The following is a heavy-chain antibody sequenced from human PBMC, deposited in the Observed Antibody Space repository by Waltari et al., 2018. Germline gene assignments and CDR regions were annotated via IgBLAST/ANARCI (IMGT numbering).Heavy chain of an antibody. D-gene: IGHD1-1*01. CDR1: GYTFTDYY. Sequence: EVQLVQSGAEVKKPGATVKISCKASGYTFTDYYMHWVQQAPGKGLEWMGRVGREDGETIYAEKFKGRVTITADTATDTAYMERSSLRSEDTAVYYCANLLDASVRLPWGQGTLVTVSS. V-gene: IGHV1-69-2*01. CDR3: ANLLDASVRLP. CDR2: VGREDGET. J-gene: IGHJ5*02.